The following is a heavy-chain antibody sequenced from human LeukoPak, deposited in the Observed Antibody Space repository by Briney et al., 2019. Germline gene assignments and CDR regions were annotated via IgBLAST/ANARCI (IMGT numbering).Heavy chain of an antibody. V-gene: IGHV4-59*12. CDR3: ARILGYYYYYGMDV. D-gene: IGHD2-8*02. CDR1: GGSISSYY. CDR2: IYYSGST. J-gene: IGHJ6*02. Sequence: SETLSLTCTVSGGSISSYYWSWIRQPPGKGLEWIGYIYYSGSTNYNPSLKSRVTISVDTSKNQFSLKLSPVTAADTAVYYCARILGYYYYYGMDVWGQGTTVTVSS.